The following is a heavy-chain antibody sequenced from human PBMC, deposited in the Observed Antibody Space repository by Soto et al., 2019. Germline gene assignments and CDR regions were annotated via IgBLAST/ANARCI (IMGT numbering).Heavy chain of an antibody. Sequence: SETLSLTCTVSGGSLSQYYWSWTRQSPGNTLEWIGYIYYAGTTAYNPSLKGRVTISLDTAKNQFSLKLDSVTAADTAVYYCARQPVYYDILTGYSTNYFPYWGQVTSVSVSS. V-gene: IGHV4-59*08. CDR1: GGSLSQYY. CDR3: ARQPVYYDILTGYSTNYFPY. D-gene: IGHD3-9*01. J-gene: IGHJ4*02. CDR2: IYYAGTT.